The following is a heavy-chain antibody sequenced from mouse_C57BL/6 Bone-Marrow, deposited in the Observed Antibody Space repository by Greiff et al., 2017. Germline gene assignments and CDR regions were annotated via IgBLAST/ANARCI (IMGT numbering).Heavy chain of an antibody. Sequence: VQLQQPGAELVMPGASVKLSCKASGYTFTSYWMHWVKQRPGQGLEWIGEIDPSDSYTNSNQKFKGKSPLTVAKSSSTAYMQLSSLTSEDSAVYYCAREGLTGTCWYFDVWGTGTTVTVSS. V-gene: IGHV1-69*01. D-gene: IGHD4-1*01. CDR3: AREGLTGTCWYFDV. J-gene: IGHJ1*03. CDR2: IDPSDSYT. CDR1: GYTFTSYW.